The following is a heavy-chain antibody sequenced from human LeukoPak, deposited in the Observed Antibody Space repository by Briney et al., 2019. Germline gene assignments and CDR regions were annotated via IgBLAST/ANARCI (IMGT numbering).Heavy chain of an antibody. CDR3: ARDYGSGTDL. J-gene: IGHJ6*02. V-gene: IGHV3-33*01. CDR1: GLTFSSYG. D-gene: IGHD3-10*01. CDR2: IWYDGSNK. Sequence: GGSLRLSCAASGLTFSSYGMHWVRQAPGKGLEWVAFIWYDGSNKYYADSVKGRFTISRDNSKNTLYLQMNSLRAEDTAVCYCARDYGSGTDLWGQGTTVTVSS.